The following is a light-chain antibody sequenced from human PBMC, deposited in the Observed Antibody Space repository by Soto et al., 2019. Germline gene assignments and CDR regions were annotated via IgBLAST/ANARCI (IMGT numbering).Light chain of an antibody. Sequence: EIVMTQSPATLSVSPGERATLSCRASQRVSSNLAWYQQKPGQAPRLLIYAASTRATGIPARFSGSGSGTEFTLTISSLQSEDFAGYYCQQYNNWPQWYTFGQGTKLEIK. V-gene: IGKV3-15*01. CDR2: AAS. CDR3: QQYNNWPQWYT. J-gene: IGKJ2*01. CDR1: QRVSSN.